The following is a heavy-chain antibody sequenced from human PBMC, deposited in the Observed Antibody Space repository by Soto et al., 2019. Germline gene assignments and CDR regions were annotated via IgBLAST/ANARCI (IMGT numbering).Heavy chain of an antibody. Sequence: GGSLRLSCAASGFTFSSYGMHWVRQAPGKGLEWVAVISYDGSNKYYADSVKGRFTISRDNYKNTLYLQMNSLRAEDTAVYSCGTDGSKVVKGAMSFAFAYWGQANLVPVAS. CDR1: GFTFSSYG. V-gene: IGHV3-30*03. D-gene: IGHD2-2*01. J-gene: IGHJ4*02. CDR2: ISYDGSNK. CDR3: GTDGSKVVKGAMSFAFAY.